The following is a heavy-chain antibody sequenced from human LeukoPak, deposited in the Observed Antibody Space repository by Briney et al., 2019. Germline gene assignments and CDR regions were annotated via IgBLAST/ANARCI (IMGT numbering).Heavy chain of an antibody. CDR3: ARLYSSSLGRVFDY. V-gene: IGHV4-59*01. J-gene: IGHJ4*02. CDR2: IYYSGST. CDR1: GGSISSYY. Sequence: SETLSLTCTVSGGSISSYYWSWIRHPPGKGLEWIGYIYYSGSTNYNSSLKSRITISVDTSKNQFSLKLSSVTAADTAVYYCARLYSSSLGRVFDYWGQGTLVTVSS. D-gene: IGHD6-13*01.